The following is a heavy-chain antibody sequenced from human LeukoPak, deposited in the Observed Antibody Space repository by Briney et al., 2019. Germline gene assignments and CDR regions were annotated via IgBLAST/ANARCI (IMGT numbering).Heavy chain of an antibody. V-gene: IGHV1-8*01. J-gene: IGHJ4*02. D-gene: IGHD3-3*01. Sequence: ASVKVSCKVSGYGLIELSMHWVRQATGQGLEWMGWMNPNSGHTGYSQKFQGRVTMTRDTSISTAYMELSGLRSEDTAVYYCARGTVSGVPYFFDSWGQGTLVTVSS. CDR1: GYGLIELS. CDR2: MNPNSGHT. CDR3: ARGTVSGVPYFFDS.